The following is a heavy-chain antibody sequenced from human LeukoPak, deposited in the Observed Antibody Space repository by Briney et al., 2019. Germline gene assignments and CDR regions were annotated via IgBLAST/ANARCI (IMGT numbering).Heavy chain of an antibody. CDR2: ISWNSGSI. CDR1: GFTFDDYA. D-gene: IGHD3-9*01. Sequence: PGRSLRLSCAASGFTFDDYAMHWVRQAPGKGLEWVSGISWNSGSIGYADSVKGRFTISRDNAKNSLYLQMNSLRAEDMSLYYCEKKNDWAKTGGGIDYWGQGTLVTVSS. V-gene: IGHV3-9*03. J-gene: IGHJ4*02. CDR3: EKKNDWAKTGGGIDY.